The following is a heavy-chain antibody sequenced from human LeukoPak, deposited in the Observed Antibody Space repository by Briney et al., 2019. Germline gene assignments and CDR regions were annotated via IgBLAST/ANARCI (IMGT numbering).Heavy chain of an antibody. D-gene: IGHD3-3*01. CDR3: AKDITIFGVIPAFDP. CDR1: GFTFSSYA. V-gene: IGHV3-23*01. J-gene: IGHJ5*02. Sequence: PGGSLRLSCAASGFTFSSYAMSWVRQAPGKGLEWVSAISGSGGSTYYADSVKGRFTISRDNSKNTLYLQMNSLRAEDTAVYYCAKDITIFGVIPAFDPWGQGTLATVSS. CDR2: ISGSGGST.